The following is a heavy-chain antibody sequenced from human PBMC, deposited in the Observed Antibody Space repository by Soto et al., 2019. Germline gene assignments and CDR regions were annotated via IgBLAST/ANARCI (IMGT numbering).Heavy chain of an antibody. V-gene: IGHV3-11*01. J-gene: IGHJ6*02. CDR3: ALTGKYDFWSGYSDYYGTDV. D-gene: IGHD3-3*01. CDR2: ISSSGSTI. Sequence: GGSLSLSCAASGFTFSDYYMSWIRQAPGKGLEWVSYISSSGSTIYYADSVKGRFTISRDNAKNSLYLQMNSLRAEDTAVYYCALTGKYDFWSGYSDYYGTDVWGQGTTVTVSS. CDR1: GFTFSDYY.